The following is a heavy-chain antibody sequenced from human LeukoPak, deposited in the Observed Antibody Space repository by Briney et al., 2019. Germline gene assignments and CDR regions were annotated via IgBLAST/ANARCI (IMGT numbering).Heavy chain of an antibody. CDR2: IYPGDSDT. J-gene: IGHJ4*02. Sequence: GEPLKISCKGSGYDFTSYWVGWVRQMPGKGLEWMGIIYPGDSDTRYSPSFQGQVTISADKSISTAYLQWSSLKASDTAMYYCARHWRYCSSDRCYPDYWGQGTLVTVSS. CDR1: GYDFTSYW. V-gene: IGHV5-51*01. D-gene: IGHD2-15*01. CDR3: ARHWRYCSSDRCYPDY.